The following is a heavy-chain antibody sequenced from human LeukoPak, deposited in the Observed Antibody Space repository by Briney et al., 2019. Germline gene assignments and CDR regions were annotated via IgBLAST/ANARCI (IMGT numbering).Heavy chain of an antibody. CDR1: GFTFSSYW. J-gene: IGHJ4*02. CDR3: AREDGYCSGGNCYSYFDS. D-gene: IGHD2-15*01. Sequence: GGSLRLSCAASGFTFSSYWMNWARQAPGKGLEWVASINHNGNVNYYVDSVKGRFTISRDNTRNSLFLQMYSLRAEDTAVYFCAREDGYCSGGNCYSYFDSWGQGTLVTVSS. V-gene: IGHV3-7*01. CDR2: INHNGNVN.